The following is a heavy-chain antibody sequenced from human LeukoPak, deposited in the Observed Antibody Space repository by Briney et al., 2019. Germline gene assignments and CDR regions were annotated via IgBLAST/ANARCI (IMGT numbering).Heavy chain of an antibody. CDR2: ISGSGGST. D-gene: IGHD3-22*01. CDR3: AKGLYDSSGYNYGLGY. V-gene: IGHV3-23*01. CDR1: GFTFSSYA. J-gene: IGHJ4*02. Sequence: PGGTLRLSCAASGFTFSSYAMSWVRQAPGKGLGWVSAISGSGGSTYYADSVKGRFTISRDNSKNTLYLQMNSLRAEDTAVYYCAKGLYDSSGYNYGLGYWGQGTLVTVS.